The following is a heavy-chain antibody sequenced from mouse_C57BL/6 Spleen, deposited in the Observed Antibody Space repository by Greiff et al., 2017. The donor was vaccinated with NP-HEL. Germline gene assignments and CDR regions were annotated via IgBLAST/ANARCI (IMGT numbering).Heavy chain of an antibody. CDR1: GYAFSSYW. V-gene: IGHV1-80*01. J-gene: IGHJ1*03. D-gene: IGHD2-4*01. CDR2: IYPGDGDT. CDR3: ARNYYDYPSPYFDV. Sequence: LVESGAELVKPGASVKISCKASGYAFSSYWMNWVKQRPGKGLEWIGQIYPGDGDTNYNGKFKGKATLTADKSSSTAYMQLSSLTSEDSAVYFCARNYYDYPSPYFDVWGTGTTVTVSS.